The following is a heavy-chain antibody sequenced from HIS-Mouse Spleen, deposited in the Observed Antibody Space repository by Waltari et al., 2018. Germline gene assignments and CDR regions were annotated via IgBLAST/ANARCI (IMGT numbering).Heavy chain of an antibody. Sequence: QVQLVESGGGVVQPGRSLRLSCAASGFTFSSYAIHWVRQAPGKGMEWVAVISYDGSNKYYADSVKGRFTISRDNSKNTLYLQMNSLRAEDTAVYYCARALVRGVPFDYWGQGTLVTVSS. D-gene: IGHD3-10*01. CDR3: ARALVRGVPFDY. CDR1: GFTFSSYA. CDR2: ISYDGSNK. J-gene: IGHJ4*02. V-gene: IGHV3-30*04.